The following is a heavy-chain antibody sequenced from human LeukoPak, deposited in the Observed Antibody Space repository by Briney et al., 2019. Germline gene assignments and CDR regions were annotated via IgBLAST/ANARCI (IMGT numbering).Heavy chain of an antibody. CDR3: ARVGDHYHWYLDV. CDR1: GFDVSSNY. V-gene: IGHV3-53*01. D-gene: IGHD3-10*01. CDR2: LYSGGST. Sequence: GGSLSLSCEPSGFDVSSNYMNWVPQAPGKGLVWVSILYSGGSTYYADSVKGRFTVSRDSSGNTLFLHTTRLKTEDTAVYFCARVGDHYHWYLDVWGRGTLVTVSS. J-gene: IGHJ2*01.